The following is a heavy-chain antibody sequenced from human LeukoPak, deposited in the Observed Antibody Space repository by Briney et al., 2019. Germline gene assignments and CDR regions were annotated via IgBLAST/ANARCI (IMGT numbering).Heavy chain of an antibody. Sequence: PGGSLRLSCAASGFTFSSYSMNWVRQAPRKGLEWVSSISSSSSYIYYADSVKGRFTISRDNAKNSLYLQMNSLRAEDTAVYYCARVPRYYYDSSGYFATDYWGQGTLVTVSS. D-gene: IGHD3-22*01. CDR2: ISSSSSYI. V-gene: IGHV3-21*01. J-gene: IGHJ4*02. CDR1: GFTFSSYS. CDR3: ARVPRYYYDSSGYFATDY.